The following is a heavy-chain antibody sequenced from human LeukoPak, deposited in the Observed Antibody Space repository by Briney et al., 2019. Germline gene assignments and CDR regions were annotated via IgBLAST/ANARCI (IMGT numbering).Heavy chain of an antibody. Sequence: SDTLSLTCTVSDYSVNGGIWWGWIRQPPGKGLEWIGYIYYTGSTNYSPSLKSRVTMSIDSSKNQFSLNLRSVTALDTAVYYCARSIVGGGGAMDVWGKGTTVTVSS. CDR2: IYYTGST. J-gene: IGHJ6*03. D-gene: IGHD1-26*01. CDR3: ARSIVGGGGAMDV. V-gene: IGHV4-28*06. CDR1: DYSVNGGIW.